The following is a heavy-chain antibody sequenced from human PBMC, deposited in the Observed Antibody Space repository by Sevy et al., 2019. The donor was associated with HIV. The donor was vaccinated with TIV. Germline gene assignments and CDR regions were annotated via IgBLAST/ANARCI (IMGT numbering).Heavy chain of an antibody. J-gene: IGHJ3*02. Sequence: GGSLRLSCAASGFTFRNAWMSWVRQAPGKGLEWVGRIKSKTDGGTTDYAAPVKGRFTISRDDSKNTLYLQMNSLKTEDTAVYYCTTDSGYSYGSDAFDIWGQGTMVTVSS. V-gene: IGHV3-15*01. CDR3: TTDSGYSYGSDAFDI. CDR1: GFTFRNAW. D-gene: IGHD5-18*01. CDR2: IKSKTDGGTT.